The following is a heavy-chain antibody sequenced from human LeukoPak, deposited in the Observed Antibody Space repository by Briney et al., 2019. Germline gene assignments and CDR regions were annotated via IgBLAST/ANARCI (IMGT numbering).Heavy chain of an antibody. CDR3: ARDYGRPQYGMDV. CDR2: IIPILGIA. J-gene: IGHJ6*02. Sequence: SVKVSCKASGGTFSSYAISWVRQAPGQGLEWMGRIIPILGIANYAQKFQSRVTITADKSTSTAYMELSSLRSEDTAVYYCARDYGRPQYGMDVWGQGTTVTVSS. CDR1: GGTFSSYA. D-gene: IGHD4-17*01. V-gene: IGHV1-69*04.